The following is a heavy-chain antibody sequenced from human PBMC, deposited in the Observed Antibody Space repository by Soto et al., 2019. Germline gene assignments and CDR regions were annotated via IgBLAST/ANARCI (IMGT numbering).Heavy chain of an antibody. Sequence: GGSLRLSCAASGFTFSSYAMSWIRQAQGKGLEWVSAIRTSGGSTFYADSVEGRFTISRDNSTAILYLQMISLRAEDTAVYYCAAWAEGATEVHWGQGTLVTVSS. CDR1: GFTFSSYA. CDR3: AAWAEGATEVH. CDR2: IRTSGGST. J-gene: IGHJ4*02. V-gene: IGHV3-23*01. D-gene: IGHD2-15*01.